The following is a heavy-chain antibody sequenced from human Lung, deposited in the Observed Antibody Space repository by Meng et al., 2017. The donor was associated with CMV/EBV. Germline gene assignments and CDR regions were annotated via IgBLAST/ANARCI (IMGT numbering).Heavy chain of an antibody. CDR2: INHSGST. D-gene: IGHD6-19*01. V-gene: IGHV4-34*01. Sequence: GSLRLXCAVYGGSFSGYYWSWIRQPPGKGLEWIGEINHSGSTNYNPSLKSRVTISVDTSKNQFSLKLSSVTAADTAVYYCASASSGWYNNWFDPWGQGTVVSVSS. CDR1: GGSFSGYY. J-gene: IGHJ5*02. CDR3: ASASSGWYNNWFDP.